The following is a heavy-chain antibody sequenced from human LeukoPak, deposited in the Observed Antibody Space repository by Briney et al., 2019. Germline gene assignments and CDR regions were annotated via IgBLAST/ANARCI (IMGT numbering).Heavy chain of an antibody. CDR2: INHGGST. Sequence: SETLSLTCAVYGGSFSGYYWSWIGQPPRKGLEWIGEINHGGSTNYNPSLKSRVTISVDTSKNQFSLKVRSVTAADTAVYYCARGHVGSYAYYYYYGMDVWGQGTTVTVSS. V-gene: IGHV4-34*01. CDR1: GGSFSGYY. D-gene: IGHD2-8*01. CDR3: ARGHVGSYAYYYYYGMDV. J-gene: IGHJ6*02.